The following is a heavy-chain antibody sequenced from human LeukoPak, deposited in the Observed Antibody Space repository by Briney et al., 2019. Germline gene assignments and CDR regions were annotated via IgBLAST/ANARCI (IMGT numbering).Heavy chain of an antibody. CDR2: INPSGGST. Sequence: ASVKVSCKASGYTFIDYYIHWVRQAPGQGLEWMGIINPSGGSTSYAQKSQGRVTMTRDTSTSTVYMELSSLRSDDTAVYYCAKEFYTTGGTVMDSQYYHYYGLDVWGQGTTVTVSS. J-gene: IGHJ6*02. CDR1: GYTFIDYY. CDR3: AKEFYTTGGTVMDSQYYHYYGLDV. D-gene: IGHD2-2*02. V-gene: IGHV1-46*01.